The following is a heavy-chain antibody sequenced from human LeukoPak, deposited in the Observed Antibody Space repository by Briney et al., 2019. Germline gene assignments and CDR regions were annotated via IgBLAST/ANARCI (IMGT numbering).Heavy chain of an antibody. Sequence: GSLRLSCAASGFTFSSYWMSWIRQPPGKGLEWIGEINHRGSTNYNPSLKSRVTISVDTSKNQFSLKLSSVPAADTAVYYCARRRDGYNFFWARNFDYWDQGTLVTVSS. V-gene: IGHV4-34*01. CDR2: INHRGST. D-gene: IGHD5-24*01. J-gene: IGHJ4*02. CDR1: GFTFSSYW. CDR3: ARRRDGYNFFWARNFDY.